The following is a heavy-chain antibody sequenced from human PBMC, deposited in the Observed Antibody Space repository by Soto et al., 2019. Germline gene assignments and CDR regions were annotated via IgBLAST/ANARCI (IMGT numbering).Heavy chain of an antibody. CDR3: ARDKRLDYPNWFDP. CDR1: GYTFTSYG. D-gene: IGHD4-17*01. Sequence: ASVKVSCKASGYTFTSYGISWVRQAPGQGLEWMGWISAYNGNTNYAQKLQGRVTMTTDTSTSTAYMELRSLRSDDTAVYYCARDKRLDYPNWFDPWGQGTLVTVSS. V-gene: IGHV1-18*01. J-gene: IGHJ5*02. CDR2: ISAYNGNT.